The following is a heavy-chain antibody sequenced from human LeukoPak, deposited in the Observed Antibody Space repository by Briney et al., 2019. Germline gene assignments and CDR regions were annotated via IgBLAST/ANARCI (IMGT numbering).Heavy chain of an antibody. CDR3: ARGPWSLYYDFWSGYSPNWCDP. Sequence: GASVKVSCKASGYTFTSYDINWERQATGQGLEWMGWMNPNSGNTGYAQKFQGRVTMTRNTSISTAYMELSSLRSEDTAVYYCARGPWSLYYDFWSGYSPNWCDPWGQGTLVIVPS. D-gene: IGHD3-3*01. V-gene: IGHV1-8*01. J-gene: IGHJ5*02. CDR1: GYTFTSYD. CDR2: MNPNSGNT.